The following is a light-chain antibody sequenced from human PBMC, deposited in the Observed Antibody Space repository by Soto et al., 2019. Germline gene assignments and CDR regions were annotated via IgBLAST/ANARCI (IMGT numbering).Light chain of an antibody. CDR3: QSYDSSLSGVV. CDR2: GNS. V-gene: IGLV1-40*01. J-gene: IGLJ2*01. Sequence: QSLLTQPPSVSGAPGQRVTISCTGSSSNIGAGYDVHWYQQLPGTAPKLLIYGNSNRPSGVPDRFSGSKSGTSASLAITGRQAEDEADYYCQSYDSSLSGVVFGGGTKLTVL. CDR1: SSNIGAGYD.